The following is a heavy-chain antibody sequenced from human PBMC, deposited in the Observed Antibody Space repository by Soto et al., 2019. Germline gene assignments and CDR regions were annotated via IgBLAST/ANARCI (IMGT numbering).Heavy chain of an antibody. Sequence: GWSLRLSCAASGDPVSTSVMHWVRQAPGKGLEWVALISYDGSNKYYADSAKGRFTISRDNSKNTLYLQMNSLRVEDTAVYYCARDRSVVVVPATPDYWGQGPLVTVSS. V-gene: IGHV3-30-3*01. J-gene: IGHJ4*02. CDR1: GDPVSTSV. CDR3: ARDRSVVVVPATPDY. CDR2: ISYDGSNK. D-gene: IGHD2-15*01.